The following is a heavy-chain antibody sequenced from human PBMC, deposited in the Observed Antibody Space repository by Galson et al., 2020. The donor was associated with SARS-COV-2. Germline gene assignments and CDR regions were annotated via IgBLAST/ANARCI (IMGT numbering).Heavy chain of an antibody. Sequence: GGSLRLSCAASGFTFSSYAMSWVRQAPGKGLEWVSAISGSGGSTYYADSVKGRFTISRDNSKNTLYLQMNSLRAEDTAVYYCAKPLDQGGSYYYYYYGMDVWGQGTTVTVSS. CDR3: AKPLDQGGSYYYYYYGMDV. CDR2: ISGSGGST. J-gene: IGHJ6*02. V-gene: IGHV3-23*01. CDR1: GFTFSSYA. D-gene: IGHD1-26*01.